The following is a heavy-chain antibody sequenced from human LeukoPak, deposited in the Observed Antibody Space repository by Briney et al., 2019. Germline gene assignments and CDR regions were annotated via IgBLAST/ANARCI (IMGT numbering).Heavy chain of an antibody. CDR1: GFTFSSYA. D-gene: IGHD3-10*01. V-gene: IGHV3-23*01. J-gene: IGHJ3*02. CDR2: ISGSGGST. CDR3: AKCLDVNYYGSGGDAFDI. Sequence: GGSLRLSCAASGFTFSSYAMSWVRQAPGKGLEWVSAISGSGGSTYYADSVKGRFTISRDNSKNTLYLQMNSLRAEDTAVYYCAKCLDVNYYGSGGDAFDIWGQGTMVTVSS.